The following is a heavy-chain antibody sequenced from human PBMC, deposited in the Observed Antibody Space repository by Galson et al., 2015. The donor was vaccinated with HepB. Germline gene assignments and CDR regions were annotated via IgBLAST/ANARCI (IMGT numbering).Heavy chain of an antibody. CDR1: GFTFSSYW. J-gene: IGHJ3*02. CDR3: ARDLWELLEMYAFDI. D-gene: IGHD1-26*01. V-gene: IGHV3-7*01. Sequence: SLRLSCAASGFTFSSYWMNWVRQAPGKGLEWVANIKQDGSEKYYVDSVKGRFTISRDNAKNSLYLQMNSLRAEDTAVYYCARDLWELLEMYAFDIWGQGTMVTVSS. CDR2: IKQDGSEK.